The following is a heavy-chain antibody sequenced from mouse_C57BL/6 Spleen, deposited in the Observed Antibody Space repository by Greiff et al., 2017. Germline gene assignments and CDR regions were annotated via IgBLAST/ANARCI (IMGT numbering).Heavy chain of an antibody. CDR3: AILYDGYPPFDC. CDR1: GFTFSDYG. Sequence: EVKLLESGGGLVKPGGSLKLSCAASGFTFSDYGMHWVRQAPEKGLEWVAYISSGSSTIYYADTVKGRFTISRDNATNTLFLQITSLRSEDTAFYYCAILYDGYPPFDCWGQGTTLSVSS. J-gene: IGHJ2*01. CDR2: ISSGSSTI. V-gene: IGHV5-17*01. D-gene: IGHD2-3*01.